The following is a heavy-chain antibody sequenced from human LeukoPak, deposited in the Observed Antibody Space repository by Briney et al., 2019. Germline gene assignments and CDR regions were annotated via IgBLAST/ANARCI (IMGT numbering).Heavy chain of an antibody. J-gene: IGHJ4*02. CDR3: ARDRELTGFGEFFAY. V-gene: IGHV4-30-2*01. D-gene: IGHD3-10*01. CDR1: GGSISSGGYY. Sequence: SSETLSLTCTVSGGSISSGGYYWSWIRQPPGKGLEWIGYIYHSGSTYYNPSLKSRVTISVDRSKNQFSLKLSSVTAADTAVYYCARDRELTGFGEFFAYWGQGTLVTVSS. CDR2: IYHSGST.